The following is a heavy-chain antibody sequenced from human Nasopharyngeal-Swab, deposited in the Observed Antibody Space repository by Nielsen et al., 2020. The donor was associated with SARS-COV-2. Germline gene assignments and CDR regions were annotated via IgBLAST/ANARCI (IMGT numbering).Heavy chain of an antibody. V-gene: IGHV4-31*02. CDR2: IYYSGST. CDR3: ARDKVTVDYYYGMDV. J-gene: IGHJ6*02. Sequence: RQPPGKGLEWIGYIYYSGSTYYNPSLKSRVTISVDTSKNQFSLKLSSVTAADTAVYYCARDKVTVDYYYGMDVWGQGTTVTVSS. D-gene: IGHD4-23*01.